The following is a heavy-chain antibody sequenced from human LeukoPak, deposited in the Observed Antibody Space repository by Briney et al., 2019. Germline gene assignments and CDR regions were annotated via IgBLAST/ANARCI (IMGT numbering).Heavy chain of an antibody. CDR2: MNPNSGNT. J-gene: IGHJ5*02. Sequence: ASVKVSCKASGYTFTSYDINWVRQATGQGLEWMGWMNPNSGNTGYAQKFQGRVTITRNTSISTAYMELSSLRSEDTGVYYCARSPWGYCSSTSCKDNWFDPWGQGTLVTVSS. CDR3: ARSPWGYCSSTSCKDNWFDP. CDR1: GYTFTSYD. V-gene: IGHV1-8*03. D-gene: IGHD2-2*01.